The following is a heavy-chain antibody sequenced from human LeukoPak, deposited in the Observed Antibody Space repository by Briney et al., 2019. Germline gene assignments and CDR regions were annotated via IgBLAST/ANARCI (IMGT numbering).Heavy chain of an antibody. D-gene: IGHD5-24*01. CDR2: ISGSGGST. J-gene: IGHJ4*02. CDR3: AKDPARGRWLQLRYFDY. CDR1: GFTFSSYA. Sequence: GGSLRLSSAASGFTFSSYAMSWVRQAPGKGLEWVSAISGSGGSTYYADSVKGRFTISRDNSKNTLYLQMNSLRAEDTAVYYCAKDPARGRWLQLRYFDYWGQGTLVTVSS. V-gene: IGHV3-23*01.